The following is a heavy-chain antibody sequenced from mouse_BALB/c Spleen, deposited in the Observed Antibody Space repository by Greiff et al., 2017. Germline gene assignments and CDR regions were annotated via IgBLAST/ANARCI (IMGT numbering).Heavy chain of an antibody. V-gene: IGHV8-12*01. CDR3: ARRFYGSYWYFDV. CDR1: GFSLTSYDI. CDR2: IYWDDDK. J-gene: IGHJ1*01. D-gene: IGHD1-1*01. Sequence: ESGPGLVAPSQSLSITCTVSGFSLTSYDISWIRQPPGKGLEWLAHIYWDDDKRYNPSLKSRLTISKDTSRNQVFLKITSVDTADTATYYCARRFYGSYWYFDVWGAGTTVTVSS.